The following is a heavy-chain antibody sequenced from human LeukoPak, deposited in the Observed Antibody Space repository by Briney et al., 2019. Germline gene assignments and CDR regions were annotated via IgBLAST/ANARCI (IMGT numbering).Heavy chain of an antibody. CDR1: GLTFSNYA. Sequence: PGRSLRLSCAASGLTFSNYAMHWVRQAPGKGLEWVAVISYDGRNKYFADSLKGRFTISRDNSKNTLYLQMNSLRAEDTAVYYCAKDLGDSIDYYLDFWGQGTLVTGSS. J-gene: IGHJ4*02. CDR3: AKDLGDSIDYYLDF. D-gene: IGHD3-22*01. CDR2: ISYDGRNK. V-gene: IGHV3-30*18.